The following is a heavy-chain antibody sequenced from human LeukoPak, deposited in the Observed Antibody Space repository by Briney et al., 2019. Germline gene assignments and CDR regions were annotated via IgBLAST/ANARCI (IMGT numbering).Heavy chain of an antibody. J-gene: IGHJ5*02. CDR3: ARAPGERSGLDYWFDP. V-gene: IGHV1-2*06. CDR2: INPNSGGT. CDR1: GYTFTGHF. Sequence: GASVKVSCKASGYTFTGHFIHWVRQAPGQGLEWMGRINPNSGGTNYAQKFQGRVTMTRDTSISTAYMELSRLRSDDTAVYYCARAPGERSGLDYWFDPWGQGTLVTVSS. D-gene: IGHD6-19*01.